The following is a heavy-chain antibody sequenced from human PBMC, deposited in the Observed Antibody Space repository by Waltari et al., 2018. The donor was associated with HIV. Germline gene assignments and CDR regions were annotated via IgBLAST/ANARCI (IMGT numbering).Heavy chain of an antibody. CDR2: SHASGRT. Sequence: QVQLQESGPGLVKPSQPLSLTCTVSGGSIRGGGYYWSWVRQPAGKGLEWIGRSHASGRTNYNPSLRSRVTISVDASKNQFSLKLTSVTAADTAVYFCARGPTAMVTFDSWGQGTLVTVSS. CDR3: ARGPTAMVTFDS. J-gene: IGHJ4*02. CDR1: GGSIRGGGYY. D-gene: IGHD5-18*01. V-gene: IGHV4-61*02.